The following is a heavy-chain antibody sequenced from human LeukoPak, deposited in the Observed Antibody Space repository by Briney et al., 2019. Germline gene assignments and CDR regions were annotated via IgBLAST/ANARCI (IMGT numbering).Heavy chain of an antibody. CDR3: ARQLRRYTTVTTFPVY. D-gene: IGHD4-11*01. Sequence: PSETLSLTCTVSGGSINGPSYYWAWIRQPPGKGLEWIGSIYYNGNTFYNPSLKSRVTISVDTSKNQFSLKLSSVTAADTAVYYCARQLRRYTTVTTFPVYWGQGTLVTVSS. CDR1: GGSINGPSYY. J-gene: IGHJ4*02. V-gene: IGHV4-39*01. CDR2: IYYNGNT.